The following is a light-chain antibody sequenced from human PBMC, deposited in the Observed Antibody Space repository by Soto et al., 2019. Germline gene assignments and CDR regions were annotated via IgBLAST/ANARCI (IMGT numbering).Light chain of an antibody. J-gene: IGLJ3*02. Sequence: QSALTQPPSLSGTPWQRVTISCSGSNSNIGRYSVNWYQHFPGTAPKILIYSDDERPSGVPDRFSGSKSGTSASLAISGLQSEDEAEYYCAAWDDNLNGPLFGGGTKLTVL. CDR1: NSNIGRYS. V-gene: IGLV1-44*01. CDR3: AAWDDNLNGPL. CDR2: SDD.